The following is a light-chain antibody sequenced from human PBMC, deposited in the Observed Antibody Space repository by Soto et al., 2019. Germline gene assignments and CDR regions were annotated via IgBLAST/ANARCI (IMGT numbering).Light chain of an antibody. V-gene: IGKV3-20*01. CDR1: QSVSSSY. Sequence: EIVLTQSPGTLSLSPGESTTLSCWASQSVSSSYLAWYQQKTGQPPRLLIYGASSRAAGIPDRFSGRGSGTCFTLTITRLEPEDFAVYYCQQCGSSPPTFGQGTKV. CDR3: QQCGSSPPT. CDR2: GAS. J-gene: IGKJ1*01.